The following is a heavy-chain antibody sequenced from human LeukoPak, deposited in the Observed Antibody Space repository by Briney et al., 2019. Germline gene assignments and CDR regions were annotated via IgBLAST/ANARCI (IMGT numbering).Heavy chain of an antibody. CDR2: IKQDGSEK. CDR1: GFTFSNHW. J-gene: IGHJ4*02. CDR3: ASSSREY. V-gene: IGHV3-7*01. Sequence: GGSLRLSCAASGFTFSNHWMSWVRQAPGKGLEWVANIKQDGSEKYYVDSVKGRFTVSRDNAKNSLYLQMNSLRAEDTAVYYCASSSREYWGQGTLVTVSS. D-gene: IGHD6-13*01.